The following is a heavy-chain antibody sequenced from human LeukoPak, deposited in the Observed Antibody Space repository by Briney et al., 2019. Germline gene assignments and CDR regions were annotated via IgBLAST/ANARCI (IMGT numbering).Heavy chain of an antibody. CDR3: ARVYSYGYSDY. Sequence: PGGSLRLSCAASGFIFSSYSMNWVRQAPGKGLEWVSYISTTGSTIYYADSVKGRFTISRDNAKNSLYLQMNSLRAEDTAVYYCARVYSYGYSDYWGQGTLVTVSS. CDR2: ISTTGSTI. CDR1: GFIFSSYS. V-gene: IGHV3-48*01. D-gene: IGHD5-18*01. J-gene: IGHJ4*02.